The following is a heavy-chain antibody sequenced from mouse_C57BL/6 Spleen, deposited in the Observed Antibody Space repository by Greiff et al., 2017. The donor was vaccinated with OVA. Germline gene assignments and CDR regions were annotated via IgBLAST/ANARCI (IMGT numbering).Heavy chain of an antibody. Sequence: EVKLVESGGGLVKPGGSLKLSCAASGFTFSSYTMSWVRQTPEQRLEWVATISGGGGNTYYPDSVKGRVTISRDNAKNTLYLQMSSLRSEDTALYYCARQYYGSSYFDYWGQGTTLTVSS. CDR2: ISGGGGNT. D-gene: IGHD1-1*01. V-gene: IGHV5-9*01. CDR1: GFTFSSYT. J-gene: IGHJ2*01. CDR3: ARQYYGSSYFDY.